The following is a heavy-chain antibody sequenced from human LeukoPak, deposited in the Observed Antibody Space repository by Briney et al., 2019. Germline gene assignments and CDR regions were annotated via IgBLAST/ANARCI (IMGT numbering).Heavy chain of an antibody. CDR3: TRGPPSRGFTYGPPRDGIDV. Sequence: SETLSLTCAVYGGSFSDYYCSWIRQPPGKGLEWIGELSLSGSTNYNPSLKSRVTISADTSKNQLSLKVNSVIAADTAVYYCTRGPPSRGFTYGPPRDGIDVWAKGTTVIVSS. D-gene: IGHD5-18*01. CDR1: GGSFSDYY. CDR2: LSLSGST. V-gene: IGHV4-34*01. J-gene: IGHJ6*04.